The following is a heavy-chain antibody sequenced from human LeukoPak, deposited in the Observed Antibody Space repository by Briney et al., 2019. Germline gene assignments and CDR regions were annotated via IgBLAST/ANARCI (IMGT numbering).Heavy chain of an antibody. CDR3: AKGGYYYDSSGYYAQYFQH. CDR1: GSTFDDYA. CDR2: ISWNSGSI. V-gene: IGHV3-9*01. J-gene: IGHJ1*01. Sequence: PGRSLRLSCAASGSTFDDYAMHWVRQAPGKGLEWVSGISWNSGSIGYADSVKGRFTISRDNAKNSLYLQMNSLRAEDTALYYCAKGGYYYDSSGYYAQYFQHWGQGTLVTVSS. D-gene: IGHD3-22*01.